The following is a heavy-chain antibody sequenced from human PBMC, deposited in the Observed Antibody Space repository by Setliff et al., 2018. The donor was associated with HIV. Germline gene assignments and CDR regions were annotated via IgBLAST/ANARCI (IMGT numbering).Heavy chain of an antibody. J-gene: IGHJ6*04. CDR3: ARSDSGWPYYQYHHMDV. Sequence: SVKVSCKASGGTFSSFGINWIRQAPGQGLEWMGGIIPVFGKVEYAQRFQGRVKITADESTSTAYMEMSSLRSEDMAIYYCARSDSGWPYYQYHHMDVWGKGTTVTVSS. V-gene: IGHV1-69*13. CDR1: GGTFSSFG. D-gene: IGHD6-19*01. CDR2: IIPVFGKV.